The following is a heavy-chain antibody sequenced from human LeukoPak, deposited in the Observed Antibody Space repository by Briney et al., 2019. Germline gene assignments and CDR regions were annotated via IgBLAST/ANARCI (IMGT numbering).Heavy chain of an antibody. V-gene: IGHV3-23*01. J-gene: IGHJ4*02. CDR1: GFTFSSYA. D-gene: IGHD3-9*01. Sequence: GGSLRLSCVASGFTFSSYAMSWVRQAPGKGLEWVSAISGSGGSTYYADSVKGRFTISRDNSKNMLYLQMNSLRAEDTAVYYCAKTQTYYDILTGYFPAYYFDYWGQGTLVTVSS. CDR2: ISGSGGST. CDR3: AKTQTYYDILTGYFPAYYFDY.